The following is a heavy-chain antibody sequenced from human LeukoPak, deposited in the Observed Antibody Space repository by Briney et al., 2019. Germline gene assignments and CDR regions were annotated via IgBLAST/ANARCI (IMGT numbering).Heavy chain of an antibody. CDR1: GFTFSDYY. CDR2: ISSSGSTI. CDR3: AREHYYDSSGLDY. J-gene: IGHJ4*02. D-gene: IGHD3-22*01. V-gene: IGHV3-11*04. Sequence: TGGSLRLSCAASGFTFSDYYMSWIRQAPGKGLEWVSYISSSGSTIYYADSVKGRFTISRDNAKNSLYLQMNSLRAEDTAVYYCAREHYYDSSGLDYWGQGTLVTVSS.